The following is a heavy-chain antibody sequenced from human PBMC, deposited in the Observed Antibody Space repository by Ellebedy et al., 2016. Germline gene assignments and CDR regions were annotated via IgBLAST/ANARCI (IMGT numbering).Heavy chain of an antibody. CDR1: GYTFTGYY. V-gene: IGHV1-2*04. CDR3: ARALVDVVPAAGWFNP. J-gene: IGHJ5*02. CDR2: INPNSGGT. Sequence: ASVKVSXXASGYTFTGYYMHWVRQAPGQELEWMGWINPNSGGTNYAQKFQGWVTMTRDTSISTAYMELSRLRSDDTAVYYCARALVDVVPAAGWFNPWGQGTLVTVSS. D-gene: IGHD2-2*01.